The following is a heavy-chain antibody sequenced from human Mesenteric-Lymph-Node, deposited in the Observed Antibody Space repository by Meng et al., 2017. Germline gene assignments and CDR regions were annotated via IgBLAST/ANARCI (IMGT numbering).Heavy chain of an antibody. CDR3: ARGINTYYYDSSGYGGESKWGVSALYWYFDL. CDR1: GGSISSYY. J-gene: IGHJ2*01. D-gene: IGHD3-22*01. CDR2: IYYSGST. V-gene: IGHV4-59*01. Sequence: SETLSLTCTVSGGSISSYYWSWIRQPPGKGLEWIRYIYYSGSTNYNPSLKSRVTISVDTSKNQFSLKLSSVTAADTAVYYCARGINTYYYDSSGYGGESKWGVSALYWYFDLWGRGTLVTVSS.